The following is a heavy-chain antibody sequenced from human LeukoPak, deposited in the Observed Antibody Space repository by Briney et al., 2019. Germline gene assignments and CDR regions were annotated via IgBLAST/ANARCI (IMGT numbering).Heavy chain of an antibody. V-gene: IGHV3-30*18. J-gene: IGHJ4*02. Sequence: GRSLRLSCAASGFTYSSYGMPWVRQAPGKGLEWVAVISYDGSNKYYADSVKGRFTISRDNSKNTLYLQMNSLRAEDTAVYYCAKEGKGAVDYWGQGTLVTVSS. CDR1: GFTYSSYG. CDR3: AKEGKGAVDY. CDR2: ISYDGSNK. D-gene: IGHD1-26*01.